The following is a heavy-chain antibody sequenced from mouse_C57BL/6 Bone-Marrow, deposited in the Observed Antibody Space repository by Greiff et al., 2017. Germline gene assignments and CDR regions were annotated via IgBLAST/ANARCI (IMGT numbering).Heavy chain of an antibody. V-gene: IGHV1-55*01. Sequence: QVQLQQPGAELVKPGASVKMSCKASGYTFTSYWITWVKQRPGQGLEWIGDIYPGSGSTNYNEKFKSKATLSVDTSSSTAYMQLSSLTSEDSAVYYCARRPNYYAMDYWGQGTSVTVSS. J-gene: IGHJ4*01. CDR1: GYTFTSYW. CDR3: ARRPNYYAMDY. CDR2: IYPGSGST.